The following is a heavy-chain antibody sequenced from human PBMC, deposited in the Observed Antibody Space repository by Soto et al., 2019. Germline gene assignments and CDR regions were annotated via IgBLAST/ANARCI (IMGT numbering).Heavy chain of an antibody. CDR1: GGTFSSYA. V-gene: IGHV1-69*13. CDR3: ARGTKYKYCSGGSCYFDY. J-gene: IGHJ4*02. D-gene: IGHD2-15*01. Sequence: GASVKVSCKASGGTFSSYAISWVRQAPGQGLEWMGGIIPIFGTANYAQKFQGRVTITADESTSTAYMELSSLRSEDTAVYYCARGTKYKYCSGGSCYFDYWGQGALVTVSS. CDR2: IIPIFGTA.